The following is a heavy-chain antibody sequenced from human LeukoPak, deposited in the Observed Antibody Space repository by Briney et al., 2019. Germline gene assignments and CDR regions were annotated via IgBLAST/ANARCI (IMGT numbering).Heavy chain of an antibody. D-gene: IGHD2-2*01. J-gene: IGHJ4*02. CDR2: IIPILGIA. CDR1: GGTFSSYA. CDR3: ARDGIVGDCSSTSCYEIDYYFDY. V-gene: IGHV1-69*04. Sequence: ASVKVSCKASGGTFSSYAISWVRQAPGQGLEWMGRIIPILGIANYAQKFQGRVTITADKSTSTAYMELSSLRSEDTAVYYCARDGIVGDCSSTSCYEIDYYFDYWGQGTLVTVSS.